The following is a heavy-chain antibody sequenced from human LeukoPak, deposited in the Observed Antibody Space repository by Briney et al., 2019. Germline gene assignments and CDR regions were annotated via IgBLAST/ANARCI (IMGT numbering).Heavy chain of an antibody. CDR2: VYYSGTT. CDR1: GGSISLSYYY. CDR3: ARGTLYSGWSYYFDY. V-gene: IGHV4-39*07. Sequence: SETLCLTCSVSGGSISLSYYYWGWIRQPPGKALEWIGSVYYSGTTSYNPSLKSRVTISVDMSKNHFSLRLSSVTAADTAMYYCARGTLYSGWSYYFDYWGQGSQVTVS. D-gene: IGHD6-19*01. J-gene: IGHJ4*02.